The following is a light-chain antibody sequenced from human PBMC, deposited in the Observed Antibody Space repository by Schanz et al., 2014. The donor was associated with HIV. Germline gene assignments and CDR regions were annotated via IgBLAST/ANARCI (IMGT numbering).Light chain of an antibody. CDR2: GAS. Sequence: EIVLTQSPDTLSLSPGERATLSCRASQTVSSSSLAWYQQKPGQSPRLLIYGASTRATGIPDRFSGSGSGTDFSLTISRLEPEDFAVYYCQQYVTSTRITFGGGTKVEIK. J-gene: IGKJ4*01. V-gene: IGKV3-20*01. CDR1: QTVSSSS. CDR3: QQYVTSTRIT.